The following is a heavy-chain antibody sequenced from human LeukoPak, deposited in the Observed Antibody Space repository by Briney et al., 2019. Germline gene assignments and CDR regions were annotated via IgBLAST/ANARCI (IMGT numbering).Heavy chain of an antibody. V-gene: IGHV4-30-4*01. D-gene: IGHD3-22*01. CDR1: GGSIGSGDYY. CDR3: ARHTFYYYDSSGYYERPFDY. CDR2: IYYSGGT. J-gene: IGHJ4*02. Sequence: SETLSLTCTVSGGSIGSGDYYWSWIRQPPGKGLEWIGYIYYSGGTYYNPSLKSRVTISVDLSKNQFSLKLSSVTAADTAVYYCARHTFYYYDSSGYYERPFDYWGQGTLVTVSS.